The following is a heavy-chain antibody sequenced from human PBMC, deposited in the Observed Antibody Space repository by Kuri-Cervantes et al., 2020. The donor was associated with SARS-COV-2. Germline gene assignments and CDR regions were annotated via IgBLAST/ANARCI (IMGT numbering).Heavy chain of an antibody. Sequence: AVKVSCKASGYTFSNYAMHWVSQAPGQGLEWMGGIIPIFGTANYAQKFQGRVTMTRDTSKNQFSLKLSSVTAADTAVYYCARDPYYYGSGSYFDYWGQGTLVTVSS. J-gene: IGHJ4*02. CDR2: IIPIFGTA. D-gene: IGHD3-10*01. CDR3: ARDPYYYGSGSYFDY. V-gene: IGHV1-69*05. CDR1: GYTFSNYA.